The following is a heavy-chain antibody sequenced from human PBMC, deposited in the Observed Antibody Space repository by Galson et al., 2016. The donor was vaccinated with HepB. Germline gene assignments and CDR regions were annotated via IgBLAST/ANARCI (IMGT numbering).Heavy chain of an antibody. CDR3: ARDRVSGDFWSGYYTGIGMDV. Sequence: SLRLSCAAYGFTFSSYSMNWVRQAPGKGLEWVSYIRSSSSTIYYADSVKGRFTISRDNAKNSLFLQMNSLRDEDTAVYYCARDRVSGDFWSGYYTGIGMDVWGQGTTVTVSS. J-gene: IGHJ6*02. CDR1: GFTFSSYS. V-gene: IGHV3-48*02. CDR2: IRSSSSTI. D-gene: IGHD3-3*01.